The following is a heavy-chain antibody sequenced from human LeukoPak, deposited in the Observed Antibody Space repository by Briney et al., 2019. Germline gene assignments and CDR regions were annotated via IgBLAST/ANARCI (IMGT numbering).Heavy chain of an antibody. J-gene: IGHJ4*02. CDR2: IIPILGIA. CDR3: ARSAEWELRALSFDY. Sequence: VASVKVSCKASGGTFSSYAISWVRQAPGQGLERMGRIIPILGIANYAQKFQGRVTITADKSTSTAYMELSSLRSEDTAVYYCARSAEWELRALSFDYWGQGTLVTVSS. D-gene: IGHD1-26*01. CDR1: GGTFSSYA. V-gene: IGHV1-69*04.